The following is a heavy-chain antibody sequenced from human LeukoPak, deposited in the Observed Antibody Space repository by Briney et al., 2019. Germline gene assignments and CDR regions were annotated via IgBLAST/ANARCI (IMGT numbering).Heavy chain of an antibody. Sequence: GGSLRLSCAASGFTFSSYEMNWVRQAPGKGLEWVSYISSSSSTIYYADSVKGRFTISRDNAKNSLYLQMNSLRAEDTAVYYCARDGQWLVRCFDYWGQGTLVTVSS. CDR1: GFTFSSYE. V-gene: IGHV3-48*01. CDR3: ARDGQWLVRCFDY. D-gene: IGHD6-19*01. J-gene: IGHJ4*02. CDR2: ISSSSSTI.